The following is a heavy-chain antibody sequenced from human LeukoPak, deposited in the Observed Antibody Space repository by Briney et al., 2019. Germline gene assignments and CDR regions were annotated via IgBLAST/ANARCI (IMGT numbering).Heavy chain of an antibody. V-gene: IGHV4-39*07. Sequence: SSETLSLTCTVSGGSISSSGYYWGWIRQPPGKGLEWIASIYSSGSTYYNPSLKSRVTISINTSKNQFSLKLNSVTAADTAVYYCARVAFSYGDPAGYYYYMDVWGKGTTVTVSS. CDR1: GGSISSSGYY. CDR2: IYSSGST. J-gene: IGHJ6*03. CDR3: ARVAFSYGDPAGYYYYMDV. D-gene: IGHD4-17*01.